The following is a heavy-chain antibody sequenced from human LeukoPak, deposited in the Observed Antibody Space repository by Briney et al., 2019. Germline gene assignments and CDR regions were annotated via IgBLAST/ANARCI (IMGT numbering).Heavy chain of an antibody. Sequence: SETLSLTCAVSGYSISSGYYWGWIRQPPGKGLEWIGSIYHSGSTYYNPSLKSRVTISVDTSKNQFSLKLSSVTAADTAVYYCARLFYSNYVVDYWGQGTLVTVSS. CDR2: IYHSGST. CDR1: GYSISSGYY. CDR3: ARLFYSNYVVDY. V-gene: IGHV4-38-2*01. J-gene: IGHJ4*02. D-gene: IGHD4-11*01.